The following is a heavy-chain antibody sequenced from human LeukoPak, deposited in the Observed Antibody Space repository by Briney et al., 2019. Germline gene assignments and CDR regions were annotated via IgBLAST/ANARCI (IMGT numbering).Heavy chain of an antibody. V-gene: IGHV4-38-2*01. J-gene: IGHJ1*01. CDR2: IYYSGRT. CDR3: ARRRYYDGSGYLE. CDR1: AYSISSGYY. D-gene: IGHD3-22*01. Sequence: SETLSLTCAVSAYSISSGYYWGWIRPPPGKGLEWIGTIYYSGRTYYSPSLKRRVTMSVDPSNTQFSLNLRSVTAADTALYYCARRRYYDGSGYLEWGQGTLLSVSS.